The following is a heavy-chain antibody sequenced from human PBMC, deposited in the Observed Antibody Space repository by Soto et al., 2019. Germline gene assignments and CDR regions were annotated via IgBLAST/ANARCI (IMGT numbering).Heavy chain of an antibody. Sequence: EVQLLESGGKLEQPGGSLRLSCAASGFDFSSDVMNWVRQAPGKGLEWVASIFGSGRTTYYADSVKGRFNISRDNSKNTLYLQLNSLRGEDTALYYCVKSQSGSICSALDLWGQGTMVPVSS. CDR3: VKSQSGSICSALDL. V-gene: IGHV3-23*01. J-gene: IGHJ3*01. CDR2: IFGSGRTT. CDR1: GFDFSSDV. D-gene: IGHD1-26*01.